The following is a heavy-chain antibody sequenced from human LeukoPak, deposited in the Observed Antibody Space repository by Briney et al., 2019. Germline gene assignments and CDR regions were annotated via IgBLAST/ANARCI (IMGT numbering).Heavy chain of an antibody. D-gene: IGHD3-22*01. Sequence: ASVKVSCKASGYTFTSYGISWVRQAPGQGIEWMGWISAYNGNTNYAQKLQGRVTMTTDTSTSTAYMELRSLRSDDTAVYYCARDYDSSGYYRYYFDYWGQGTLVTVSS. CDR3: ARDYDSSGYYRYYFDY. CDR1: GYTFTSYG. CDR2: ISAYNGNT. V-gene: IGHV1-18*01. J-gene: IGHJ4*02.